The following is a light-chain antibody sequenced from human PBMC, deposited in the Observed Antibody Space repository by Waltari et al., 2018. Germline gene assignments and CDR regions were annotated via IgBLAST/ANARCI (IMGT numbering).Light chain of an antibody. CDR2: KSS. CDR3: QQYHNDFLT. J-gene: IGKJ4*01. Sequence: DIQMTQSPSTLYASVGDRVTMTCRASQSIENWLAWYQQKPGQAPKVINSKSSTSESGVPSRFSGSGFGTEFTLTISSLQPDDFATYYCQQYHNDFLTFGGGTTVEIK. V-gene: IGKV1-5*03. CDR1: QSIENW.